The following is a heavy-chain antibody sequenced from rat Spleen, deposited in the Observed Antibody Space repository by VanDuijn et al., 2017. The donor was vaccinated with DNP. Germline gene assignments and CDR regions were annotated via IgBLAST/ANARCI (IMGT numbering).Heavy chain of an antibody. Sequence: EVQLVESGGDLVQPGRSLKLSCVASRFTFNNYWMTWIRQVPGKGLDWVASITSSGGSTSYPDSVKGRFTISRDNAKSILYLQMDSLRSEDTATFYCTTDFERGYWGQGVMVTVSS. D-gene: IGHD1-11*01. CDR1: RFTFNNYW. V-gene: IGHV5-31*01. CDR3: TTDFERGY. J-gene: IGHJ2*01. CDR2: ITSSGGST.